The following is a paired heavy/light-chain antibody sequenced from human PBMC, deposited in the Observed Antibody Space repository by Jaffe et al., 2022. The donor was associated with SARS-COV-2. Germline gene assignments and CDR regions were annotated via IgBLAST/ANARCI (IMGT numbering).Light chain of an antibody. CDR2: AAS. CDR1: QSIGNY. V-gene: IGKV1-39*01. CDR3: QQSYSTPQT. J-gene: IGKJ1*01. Sequence: DIQMTQSPSSLSASVEDRVTITCRASQSIGNYLNWYHQKPGKAPKLLIYAASSLQSGVPSRFSGSGSGTDFTLTINSLQPEDFATYYCQQSYSTPQTFGPGTKVEIK.
Heavy chain of an antibody. D-gene: IGHD6-19*01. Sequence: QVQLQESGPGLVKPSQTLSLTCTVSGGSISSGSYYWSWIRQPAGKGLEWIGRLYTSETTNYNPSLKSRITISVDTSKNQFSLKLTSVTAADTAIYYCARADSSGWAKPRDAFDIWGQGTMVTVSS. CDR2: LYTSETT. J-gene: IGHJ3*02. CDR1: GGSISSGSYY. CDR3: ARADSSGWAKPRDAFDI. V-gene: IGHV4-61*02.